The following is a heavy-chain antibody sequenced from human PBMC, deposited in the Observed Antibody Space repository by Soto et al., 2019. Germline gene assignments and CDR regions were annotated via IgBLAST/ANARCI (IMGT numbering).Heavy chain of an antibody. V-gene: IGHV1-18*01. CDR3: ARDLVYSGSSSSIASDAFDI. J-gene: IGHJ3*02. D-gene: IGHD6-6*01. CDR1: GYTFTSYG. CDR2: ISAYNGNT. Sequence: ASVKVSCKASGYTFTSYGISWVRQAPGQGLEWMGWISAYNGNTNYAQKLQGRVTMTTDTSTSTAYMELRSLRSEDTAVYYCARDLVYSGSSSSIASDAFDIWGQGTMVTVSS.